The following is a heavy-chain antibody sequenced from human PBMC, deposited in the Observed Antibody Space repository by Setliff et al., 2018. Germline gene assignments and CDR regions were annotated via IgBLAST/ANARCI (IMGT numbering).Heavy chain of an antibody. Sequence: SETLSLTCSVSGGSISSSRYSWGWIRQAPGKGLQWIAYVHYNGETNYNPSLKSRVLISVDTSKNQLSLRVTSVTAADTAVYYCARGSTGAYDPWGQGTLVTVSS. V-gene: IGHV4-61*05. CDR2: VHYNGET. CDR1: GGSISSSRYS. J-gene: IGHJ5*02. D-gene: IGHD7-27*01. CDR3: ARGSTGAYDP.